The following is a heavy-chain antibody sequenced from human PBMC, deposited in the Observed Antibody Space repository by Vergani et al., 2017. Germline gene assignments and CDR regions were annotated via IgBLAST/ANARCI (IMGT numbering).Heavy chain of an antibody. CDR2: IIPSLGIA. CDR3: ARSNITIFGGADYYYYGMDV. D-gene: IGHD3-3*01. V-gene: IGHV1-69*04. J-gene: IGHJ6*02. CDR1: GGTFSSYA. Sequence: QVQLVQSGAEVKKPAPSVTVSCKASGGTFSSYAISWVRQAPGHGLEWMGRIIPSLGIANYEQRFQGRVTITADKSTSTAYVELSSLRAEDTAVYYCARSNITIFGGADYYYYGMDVWGQGTTVTVSS.